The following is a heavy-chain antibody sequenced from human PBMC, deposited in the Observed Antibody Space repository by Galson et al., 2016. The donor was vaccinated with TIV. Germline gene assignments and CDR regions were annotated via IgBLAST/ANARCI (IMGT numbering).Heavy chain of an antibody. CDR1: GGSFNRYY. CDR3: ASPFPGGDDFWSAYYDAFDV. D-gene: IGHD3-3*01. Sequence: TLSLTCEVYGGSFNRYYWTWIRQPPGKGLEWIGQINHRGSTKYNPSPNSRVTISVDTSKNQFSLKMTSMTAADTAVYYCASPFPGGDDFWSAYYDAFDVWGQGTMVTVSS. J-gene: IGHJ3*01. V-gene: IGHV4-34*01. CDR2: INHRGST.